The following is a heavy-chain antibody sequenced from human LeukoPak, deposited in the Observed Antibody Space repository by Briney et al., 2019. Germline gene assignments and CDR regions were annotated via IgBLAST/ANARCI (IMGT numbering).Heavy chain of an antibody. CDR1: GFTFSSYW. D-gene: IGHD3-16*01. Sequence: PGGSLRLSCTASGFTFSSYWMHWVRQAPGKGLVWVSRINFDGSSTNYADSVKGRFTISRDNAKNSLYLQMNSLRAEDTAVYYCARDNGGPDDYWGQGTLVTVSS. J-gene: IGHJ4*02. V-gene: IGHV3-74*01. CDR2: INFDGSST. CDR3: ARDNGGPDDY.